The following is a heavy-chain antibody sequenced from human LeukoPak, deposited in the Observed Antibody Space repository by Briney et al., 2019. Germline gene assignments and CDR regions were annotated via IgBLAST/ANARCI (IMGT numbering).Heavy chain of an antibody. J-gene: IGHJ5*02. Sequence: SVKVSCKASGYIFTNYGISWARHAPGQGLEWMGWISDYNGTPNYSHKFEGRVTMTTDTSTSTAYMELTSLTSDDTAVYYCARDSVLGAPYTDHWGQGTLVTVSS. CDR3: ARDSVLGAPYTDH. CDR1: GYIFTNYG. CDR2: ISDYNGTP. V-gene: IGHV1-18*01. D-gene: IGHD3-3*02.